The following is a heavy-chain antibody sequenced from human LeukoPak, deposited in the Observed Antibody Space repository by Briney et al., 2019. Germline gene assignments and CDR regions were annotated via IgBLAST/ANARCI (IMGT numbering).Heavy chain of an antibody. CDR3: AKVAAAMVTDYFDY. CDR1: GFTFDDYA. D-gene: IGHD5-18*01. V-gene: IGHV3-9*01. CDR2: ISWNSGSI. J-gene: IGHJ4*02. Sequence: GGSLRLSCAASGFTFDDYAMHWVRQAPGKGLEWVSGISWNSGSIGYADSVKGRLTISRDNAKNSLYLQMNSLRAEDTALYFCAKVAAAMVTDYFDYWGQGTLVTVSS.